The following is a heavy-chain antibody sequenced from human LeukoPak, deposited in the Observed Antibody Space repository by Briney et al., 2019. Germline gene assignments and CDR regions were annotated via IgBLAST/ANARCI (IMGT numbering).Heavy chain of an antibody. CDR2: INHSGST. CDR3: ARQGYGSYYYYGMDV. J-gene: IGHJ6*02. V-gene: IGHV4-34*01. CDR1: GGSFSGYY. D-gene: IGHD2-15*01. Sequence: SETLSLTCAVYGGSFSGYYWSWIRQPPGKGLEWIGEINHSGSTNYNPSLKSRVTISVDTSKNQFSLKLSSVTAADTAVYYCARQGYGSYYYYGMDVWGQGTTVTVSS.